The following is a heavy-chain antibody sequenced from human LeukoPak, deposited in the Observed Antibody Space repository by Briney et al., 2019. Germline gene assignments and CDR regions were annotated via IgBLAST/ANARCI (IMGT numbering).Heavy chain of an antibody. J-gene: IGHJ4*02. D-gene: IGHD1-1*01. CDR1: GFTFSSYA. V-gene: IGHV3-30*04. Sequence: GGSLRLSCAASGFTFSSYAMHWVRQAPGKGLEWVAVISYDGSNKYYADSVKGRFTISRDNSKNTLYLQINSLRAEDTAVYYCARGPVQLERRLELRSIDYWGQGTLVTVSS. CDR2: ISYDGSNK. CDR3: ARGPVQLERRLELRSIDY.